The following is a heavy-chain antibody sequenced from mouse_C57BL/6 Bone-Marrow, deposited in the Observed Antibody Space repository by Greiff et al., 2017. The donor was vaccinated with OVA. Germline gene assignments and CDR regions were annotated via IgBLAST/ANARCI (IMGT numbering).Heavy chain of an antibody. J-gene: IGHJ1*03. D-gene: IGHD1-1*01. CDR1: GYTFTSYW. Sequence: QVQLQQPGAELVMPGASVKLSCKASGYTFTSYWMHWVKQRPGPGLEWIGELDPSDSSTNYTQKFKGNSTLTVEKSSSTAYRQLSSLTSEDSAVYYCARDHYYGSSGWYFDVWGTGTTVTVSS. V-gene: IGHV1-69*01. CDR3: ARDHYYGSSGWYFDV. CDR2: LDPSDSST.